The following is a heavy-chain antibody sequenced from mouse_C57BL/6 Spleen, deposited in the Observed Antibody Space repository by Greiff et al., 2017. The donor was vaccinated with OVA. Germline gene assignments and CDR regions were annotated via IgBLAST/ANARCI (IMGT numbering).Heavy chain of an antibody. D-gene: IGHD1-1*01. V-gene: IGHV1-39*01. CDR3: ARKDYYGSSYGYVYV. CDR2: INPNYGTP. J-gene: IGHJ1*03. Sequence: VQLQQSGPELVKPGASVKISCTASGYSFTDYYMNWVKQSNGKSLEWIGVINPNYGTPSYNQKFKGQATLNVDQSSSTAYMQLNSLTSEDSAVYYSARKDYYGSSYGYVYVWGTGTTVTVSS. CDR1: GYSFTDYY.